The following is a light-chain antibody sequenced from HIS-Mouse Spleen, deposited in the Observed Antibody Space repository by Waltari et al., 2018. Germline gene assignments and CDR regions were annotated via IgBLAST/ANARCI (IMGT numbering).Light chain of an antibody. CDR1: SSNLGSNY. CDR2: RNN. Sequence: QSVLTQPPSASGTPGQRVTISCSGSSSNLGSNYVDWYQQPPGTAPKLLIYRNNQRPSGVPDRFSGSKSGTSASLAISGLRSEDEADYYCAAWDDSLSGPWVFGGGTKLTVL. V-gene: IGLV1-47*01. CDR3: AAWDDSLSGPWV. J-gene: IGLJ3*02.